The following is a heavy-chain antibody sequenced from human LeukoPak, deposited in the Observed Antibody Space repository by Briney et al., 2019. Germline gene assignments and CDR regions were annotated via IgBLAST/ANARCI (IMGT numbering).Heavy chain of an antibody. CDR3: ARPTSSGWYRPFDY. CDR1: GGSISSYY. V-gene: IGHV4-4*07. CDR2: IYTSGST. D-gene: IGHD6-19*01. J-gene: IGHJ4*02. Sequence: SETLSLTCTVSGGSISSYYWSWIRQPAGKGLEWIGRIYTSGSTYYNPSLKSRVTISVDTSKNQFSLRLSSVTAADTAVYFCARPTSSGWYRPFDYWGQGTLVTVSS.